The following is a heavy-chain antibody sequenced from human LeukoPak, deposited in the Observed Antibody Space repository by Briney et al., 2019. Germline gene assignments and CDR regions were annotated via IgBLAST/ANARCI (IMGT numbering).Heavy chain of an antibody. CDR3: ARPHFYSYYDYVWGSYRPDAFDI. CDR1: GGSISSGSYY. V-gene: IGHV4-39*07. Sequence: PSETLSLTCTVSGGSISSGSYYWGWIRQPPGKGLEWIGSIYYSGSTYYNPSLKSRVTISVDTSKNQFSLKLSSVTAADTAVYYCARPHFYSYYDYVWGSYRPDAFDIWGQGTMVTVSS. D-gene: IGHD3-16*02. J-gene: IGHJ3*02. CDR2: IYYSGST.